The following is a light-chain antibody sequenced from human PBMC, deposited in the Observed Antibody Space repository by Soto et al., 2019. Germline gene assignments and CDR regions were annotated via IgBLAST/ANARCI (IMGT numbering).Light chain of an antibody. Sequence: DIQMTQSPSSLSASVGDRVTITCRASQSITSYLNWYQQKPGKAPQLLIYAASSLQSGVPSRFSSSGSGTDFTLTISSLQPEDFATYFCQQSYTTPWTFGQGTKVEVK. CDR3: QQSYTTPWT. CDR1: QSITSY. J-gene: IGKJ1*01. V-gene: IGKV1-39*01. CDR2: AAS.